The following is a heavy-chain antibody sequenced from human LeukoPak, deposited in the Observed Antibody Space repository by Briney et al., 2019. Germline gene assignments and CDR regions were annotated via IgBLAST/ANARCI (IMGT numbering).Heavy chain of an antibody. V-gene: IGHV4-34*01. CDR1: GGSFSGYY. CDR3: ARGPAYYYYMDV. CDR2: IYYSGST. J-gene: IGHJ6*03. Sequence: SETLSLTCAVYGGSFSGYYWSWIRQPPGKGLEWIGSIYYSGSTYYNPSLKSRVTISVDTSKNQFSLKLSSVTAADTAVYYCARGPAYYYYMDVWGKGTRSPSP.